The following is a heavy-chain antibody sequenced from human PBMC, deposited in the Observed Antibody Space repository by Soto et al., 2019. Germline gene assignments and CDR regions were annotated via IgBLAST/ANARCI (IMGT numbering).Heavy chain of an antibody. D-gene: IGHD5-12*01. V-gene: IGHV3-30-3*01. CDR2: ISYDGSNK. CDR3: ARATGGYDSTFDY. J-gene: IGHJ4*02. CDR1: GFTFGSYA. Sequence: GGSLRLSCAASGFTFGSYAMHWVRQAPGKGLEWVAVISYDGSNKYYADSVKGRFTISRDNSKNTLYLQMNSLRAEDTAVYYCARATGGYDSTFDYWGQGTLVTVSS.